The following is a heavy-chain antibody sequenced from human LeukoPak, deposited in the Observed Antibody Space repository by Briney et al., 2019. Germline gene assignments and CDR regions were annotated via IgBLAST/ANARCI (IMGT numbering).Heavy chain of an antibody. J-gene: IGHJ3*02. CDR3: ARERKTDYGDYGAAAFDI. D-gene: IGHD4-17*01. CDR1: GFTFSSYS. CDR2: ISISSSYI. V-gene: IGHV3-21*01. Sequence: PGGSLRLSCAASGFTFSSYSMNWVRQAPGKGLEWVSSISISSSYIYYADSVKGRFTISRDNAKNSLYLQMNSLRAEDTAVYYCARERKTDYGDYGAAAFDIWGQGTMVTVSS.